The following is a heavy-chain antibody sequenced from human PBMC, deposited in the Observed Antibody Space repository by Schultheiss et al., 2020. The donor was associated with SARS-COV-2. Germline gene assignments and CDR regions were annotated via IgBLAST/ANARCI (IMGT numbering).Heavy chain of an antibody. J-gene: IGHJ3*02. CDR3: ARAFDNYYDSSGYSPKAFDI. D-gene: IGHD3-22*01. Sequence: GGSLRLSCAASGFTFSSYSMNWVRQAPGKGLEWVSSISSSSSYIYYADSVKGRFTISRDNAKNSLYLQMNSLRAEDTAVYYCARAFDNYYDSSGYSPKAFDIWGQGTMVTGSS. V-gene: IGHV3-21*01. CDR1: GFTFSSYS. CDR2: ISSSSSYI.